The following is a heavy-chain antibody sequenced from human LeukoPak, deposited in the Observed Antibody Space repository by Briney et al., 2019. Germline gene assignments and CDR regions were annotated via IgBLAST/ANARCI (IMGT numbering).Heavy chain of an antibody. Sequence: GGSLRLSCAASGFTFSSYGMHWVRQAPGKGLEWVAFIRHDGSNKYYADSVKGRFTISRDNSKNTLYLQMNSLRAEDTAVYYCARAGPIWSGYYVPLPFDYWGQGTLVTVSS. CDR3: ARAGPIWSGYYVPLPFDY. J-gene: IGHJ4*02. D-gene: IGHD3-3*01. V-gene: IGHV3-30*02. CDR2: IRHDGSNK. CDR1: GFTFSSYG.